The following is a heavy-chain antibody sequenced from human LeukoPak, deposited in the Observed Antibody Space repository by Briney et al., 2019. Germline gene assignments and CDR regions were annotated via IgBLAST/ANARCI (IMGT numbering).Heavy chain of an antibody. D-gene: IGHD2-15*01. CDR3: ARGVVVVVAAGLSDAFDI. Sequence: GASVKVSCKASGYTFTSYDINWVRQATGQGLEWMGWINTNTGNPTYAQGFTGRFVFSLDTSVSTAYLQISSLKAEDTAVYYCARGVVVVVAAGLSDAFDIWGQGTMVTVSS. CDR1: GYTFTSYD. CDR2: INTNTGNP. J-gene: IGHJ3*02. V-gene: IGHV7-4-1*02.